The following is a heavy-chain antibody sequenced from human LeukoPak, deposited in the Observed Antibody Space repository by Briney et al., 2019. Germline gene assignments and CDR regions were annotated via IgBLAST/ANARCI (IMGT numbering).Heavy chain of an antibody. D-gene: IGHD1-26*01. CDR3: ARGQGGSYYY. Sequence: NPSETLSLTCAVYGGSFSGYYWSWIRQPPGKGLEWIGEINHSGSTNYNPSLKSRVTISVDTSKNQFSLKLSSVTAADTAVYYCARGQGGSYYYWGQGTLVTVSS. J-gene: IGHJ4*02. CDR2: INHSGST. CDR1: GGSFSGYY. V-gene: IGHV4-34*01.